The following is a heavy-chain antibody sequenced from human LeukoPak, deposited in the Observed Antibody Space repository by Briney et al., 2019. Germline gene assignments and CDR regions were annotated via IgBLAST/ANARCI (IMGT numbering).Heavy chain of an antibody. CDR2: IIPIFGIA. CDR1: VGTYSSYA. CDR3: ARDLNEGRDP. D-gene: IGHD1-26*01. J-gene: IGHJ5*02. Sequence: GPSEKLSCNASVGTYSSYAISWVRLAPGQGLEWMGRIIPIFGIANYAQKFQGRVTITADKSTSTAYMELSSLRSEDTAVYYCARDLNEGRDPWGQGTLVTVSS. V-gene: IGHV1-69*04.